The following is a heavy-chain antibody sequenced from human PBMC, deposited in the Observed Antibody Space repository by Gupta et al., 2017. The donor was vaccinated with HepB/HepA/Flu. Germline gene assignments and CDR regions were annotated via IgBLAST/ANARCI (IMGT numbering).Heavy chain of an antibody. CDR1: GFTFSGNA. D-gene: IGHD3-3*01. Sequence: EVQLLESGGGLVQPGGSLRLSCADSGFTFSGNAMNWGRQAPGKGLEWVSGIGSDTKTHYTNSVRGRFTISRDNSKNILYLQMNSLRPEDTAVYYCTKDLFFWSAMDVWGKGTTVTVSS. V-gene: IGHV3-23*01. CDR3: TKDLFFWSAMDV. J-gene: IGHJ6*03. CDR2: IGSDTKT.